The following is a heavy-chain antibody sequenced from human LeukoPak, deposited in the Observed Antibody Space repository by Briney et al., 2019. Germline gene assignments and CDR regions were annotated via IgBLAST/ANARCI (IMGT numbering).Heavy chain of an antibody. CDR1: GYTFTSYY. J-gene: IGHJ6*02. D-gene: IGHD1-26*01. Sequence: ASVKVSCKASGYTFTSYYMHWVRQAPGQGLEWMGIINPSGGSTSYAQKFQGRVTMTRDTSTSTVYMELSSLRSEDTAVYYCARVGGIVGGPTEYYYYGMDVWGQGTTVTVSS. CDR3: ARVGGIVGGPTEYYYYGMDV. CDR2: INPSGGST. V-gene: IGHV1-46*01.